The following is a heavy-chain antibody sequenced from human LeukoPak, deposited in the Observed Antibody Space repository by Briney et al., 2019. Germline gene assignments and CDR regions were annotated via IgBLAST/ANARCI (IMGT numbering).Heavy chain of an antibody. CDR3: ARGQREYSSTHYYMDV. D-gene: IGHD6-6*01. J-gene: IGHJ6*03. CDR1: GGSISSSSYY. V-gene: IGHV4-39*01. Sequence: SETLSLTCTVSGGSISSSSYYWGWIRQPPGKGLEWIGSIYYSGSTYYNPSLKSRVTISVDTSKNQFSLKLSSVTAADTAVYYCARGQREYSSTHYYMDVWGKGTTVTVSS. CDR2: IYYSGST.